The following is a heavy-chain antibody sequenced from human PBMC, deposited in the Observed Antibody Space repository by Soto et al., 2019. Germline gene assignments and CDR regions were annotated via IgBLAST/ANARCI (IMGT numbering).Heavy chain of an antibody. D-gene: IGHD3-22*01. Sequence: QVQLVQSGAEVKKPGASVKVSCKASGYTFTRYGISWVRQAPGQGLEWMGWISAYNGNTNYAQKLQGRVTMTTDTPTSTAYMELRSLRSDDTAVYYCARVLGSSGYRKKDAFDIWGQGTMVTVSS. J-gene: IGHJ3*02. CDR2: ISAYNGNT. V-gene: IGHV1-18*04. CDR1: GYTFTRYG. CDR3: ARVLGSSGYRKKDAFDI.